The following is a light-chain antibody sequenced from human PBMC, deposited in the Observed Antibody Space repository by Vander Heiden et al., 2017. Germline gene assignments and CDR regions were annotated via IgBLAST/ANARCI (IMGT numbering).Light chain of an antibody. CDR1: SSNIGRST. V-gene: IGLV1-44*01. Sequence: QSLLTQPPSASGTPGPRVTSACSGNSSNIGRSTVNWYQQLPGTAPKVLIYDNNQRPSGIPDRFSGSKSGTSASLAISGLQSEDEADYYCAAWDDSLTGWVFGGGTKLTVL. CDR3: AAWDDSLTGWV. J-gene: IGLJ3*02. CDR2: DNN.